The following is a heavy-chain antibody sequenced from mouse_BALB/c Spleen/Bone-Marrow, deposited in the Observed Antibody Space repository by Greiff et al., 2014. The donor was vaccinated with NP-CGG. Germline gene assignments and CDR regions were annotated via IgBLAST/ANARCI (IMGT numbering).Heavy chain of an antibody. CDR2: ISYSGST. V-gene: IGHV3-2*02. J-gene: IGHJ2*01. D-gene: IGHD2-3*01. CDR3: ARNGYYYYFDY. CDR1: GYSITSDYA. Sequence: EVKLEESGPGLVKPSQSLSLTCTVTGYSITSDYAWNWIRQFPGNKLEWMGYISYSGSTSYNPSLKSRISITRDTSKNQLFLQLNSVTTEDTAIYYCARNGYYYYFDYWGQGTTLTVSS.